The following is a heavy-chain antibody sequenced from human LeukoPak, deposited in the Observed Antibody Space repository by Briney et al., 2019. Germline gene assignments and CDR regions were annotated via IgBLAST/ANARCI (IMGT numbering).Heavy chain of an antibody. V-gene: IGHV1-2*02. CDR1: GYTFTGYY. CDR2: INPNSGGT. Sequence: ASVKVSCKASGYTFTGYYMHWVRQAPGQGLEWMGWINPNSGGTDYAQKFQGRVTMTRDTSISTAYMEVSRLTSDDTAVFYCAREGSGYPYWGQGTLVTVSS. CDR3: AREGSGYPY. J-gene: IGHJ4*02. D-gene: IGHD5-12*01.